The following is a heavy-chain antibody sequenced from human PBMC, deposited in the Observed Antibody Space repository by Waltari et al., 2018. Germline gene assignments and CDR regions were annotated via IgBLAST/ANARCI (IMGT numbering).Heavy chain of an antibody. CDR1: GGSISSGSYY. Sequence: QVQLQESGPGLVKPSQTLSLTCTVSGGSISSGSYYWSWIRQPAGKGLEWIGRIYTSGSTNYNPSLKSRVTISVDTSKNQFSLKLSSVTAADTAVYYCAREGAYCGGDCYDYFDYWGQGTLVTVSS. V-gene: IGHV4-61*02. CDR3: AREGAYCGGDCYDYFDY. D-gene: IGHD2-21*02. J-gene: IGHJ4*02. CDR2: IYTSGST.